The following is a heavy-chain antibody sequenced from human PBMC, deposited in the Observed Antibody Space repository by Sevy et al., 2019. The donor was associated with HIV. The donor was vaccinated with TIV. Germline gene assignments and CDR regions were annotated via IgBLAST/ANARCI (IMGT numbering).Heavy chain of an antibody. J-gene: IGHJ4*02. D-gene: IGHD3-10*02. V-gene: IGHV3-15*07. CDR2: IKAKIDGETT. CDR3: STRPCCSIIDY. Sequence: GGSLRLSCGGSGFNISSASMNWVRQAPGRGLEWVGRIKAKIDGETTDYGAPVKGRFIISRDDSRKTVYVQLNSVKSEDTAMYFCSTRPCCSIIDYWGQGTLVTVSS. CDR1: GFNISSAS.